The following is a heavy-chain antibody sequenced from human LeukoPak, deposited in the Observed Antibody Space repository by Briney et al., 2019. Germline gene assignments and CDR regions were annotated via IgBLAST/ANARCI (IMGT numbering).Heavy chain of an antibody. D-gene: IGHD6-13*01. CDR3: ARWVAAAGTTWFDP. CDR2: IYYSGST. Sequence: SETLSLTCTVSGGSISSYYWSWIRQPPGKGLEWIGYIYYSGSTNYNPSLKSRVTISVDTSKNQFSLKLSSVTATDTAVYYCARWVAAAGTTWFDPWGQGTLVTVSS. CDR1: GGSISSYY. V-gene: IGHV4-59*01. J-gene: IGHJ5*02.